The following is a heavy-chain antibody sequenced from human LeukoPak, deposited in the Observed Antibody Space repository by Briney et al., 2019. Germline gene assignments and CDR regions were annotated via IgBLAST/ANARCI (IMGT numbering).Heavy chain of an antibody. J-gene: IGHJ2*01. Sequence: PGGSLRLSCAASGFTFDDYGMSWVRQAPGKGLEWVSGINWNGGSTGYADSVKGRFTISRDNAKNSLYLQMNSLRAEDTALYYCAKDIAPPGHWYFDLWGRGTLVTVSS. CDR3: AKDIAPPGHWYFDL. CDR2: INWNGGST. V-gene: IGHV3-20*04. D-gene: IGHD6-13*01. CDR1: GFTFDDYG.